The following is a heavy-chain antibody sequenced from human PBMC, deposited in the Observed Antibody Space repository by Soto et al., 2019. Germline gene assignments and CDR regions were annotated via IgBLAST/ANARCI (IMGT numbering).Heavy chain of an antibody. CDR3: AKLTGVVHYLWRGYYTPTYYGMDV. CDR2: ISGSGGST. CDR1: GFTFSSYA. V-gene: IGHV3-23*01. D-gene: IGHD3-3*01. Sequence: EVQLLESGGGLVQPGGSLRLSCAASGFTFSSYAMSWVRQAPGKGLEWVSAISGSGGSTYYADSVKGRFSISRDNSNNSLDRQMNCLGADDTAVYYCAKLTGVVHYLWRGYYTPTYYGMDVWGQGTTVTV. J-gene: IGHJ6*02.